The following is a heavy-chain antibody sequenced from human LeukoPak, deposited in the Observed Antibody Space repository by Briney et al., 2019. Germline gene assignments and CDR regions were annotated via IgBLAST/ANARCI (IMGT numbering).Heavy chain of an antibody. V-gene: IGHV3-23*01. J-gene: IGHJ4*02. CDR1: GFTFSNYG. CDR2: IIGSGFST. Sequence: GGSLRLSCAASGFTFSNYGMSWVRQAPGKGLEWVSSIIGSGFSTFYADSVKGRFTISRDNSKNTLYLQMNSLRAEDTAVYYCAKRDTSGHYYFDYWGQGTLVTVSS. CDR3: AKRDTSGHYYFDY. D-gene: IGHD3-22*01.